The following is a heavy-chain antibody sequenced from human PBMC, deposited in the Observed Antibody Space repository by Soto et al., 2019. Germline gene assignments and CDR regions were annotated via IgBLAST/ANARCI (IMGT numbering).Heavy chain of an antibody. J-gene: IGHJ6*02. V-gene: IGHV5-51*01. CDR3: ARGTGTTNYYYYGMDA. CDR1: GYSFTSYW. Sequence: GESLKISCKGSGYSFTSYWIGWVRQMPGKGLEWMGIIYPGDSDTRYSPSFQGQVTISADKSISTAYLQWSSLKASDTAMYYCARGTGTTNYYYYGMDAWGQGTTVTVSS. D-gene: IGHD1-1*01. CDR2: IYPGDSDT.